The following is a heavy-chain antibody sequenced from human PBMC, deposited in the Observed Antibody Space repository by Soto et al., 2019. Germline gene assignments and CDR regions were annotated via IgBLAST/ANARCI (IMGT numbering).Heavy chain of an antibody. CDR1: GFTVSSNY. V-gene: IGHV3-66*01. D-gene: IGHD3-3*01. J-gene: IGHJ3*02. CDR3: ARLREWPQMPIDAFDI. CDR2: IYSGGST. Sequence: GESLKISCAASGFTVSSNYMSWVRQAPGKGLEWVSVIYSGGSTYYADSVKGRFTISRDNSKNTLYLQMNSLRAEDTAVYYCARLREWPQMPIDAFDIWGQGTMVTVSS.